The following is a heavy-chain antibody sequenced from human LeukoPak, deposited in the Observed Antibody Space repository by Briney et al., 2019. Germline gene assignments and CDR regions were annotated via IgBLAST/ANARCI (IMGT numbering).Heavy chain of an antibody. Sequence: SETLSLTCAVYGGSFSGYYWSWIRQPPGKGLEWIGEINHSGSTNYNPSLKSRVTISVDTSKNQFSLKLSSVTAADTAVYYCATHYYGSGSYLFDPWGQGTLVTVSS. V-gene: IGHV4-34*01. CDR3: ATHYYGSGSYLFDP. J-gene: IGHJ5*02. CDR1: GGSFSGYY. CDR2: INHSGST. D-gene: IGHD3-10*01.